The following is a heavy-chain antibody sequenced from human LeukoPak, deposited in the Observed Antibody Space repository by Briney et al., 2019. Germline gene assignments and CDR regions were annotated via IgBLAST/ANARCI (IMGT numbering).Heavy chain of an antibody. J-gene: IGHJ6*02. CDR1: GYTFTGYY. CDR3: ARGLSYGSYCGDYYYYGMDV. Sequence: GASVKVSCKASGYTFTGYYMHWVRQAPGQGLEWMGWINPNSGGTNYAQKFQGRVTMTRDTSISTAYMELSRLRSDDTAVYYCARGLSYGSYCGDYYYYGMDVWGQGTTVTVSS. V-gene: IGHV1-2*02. CDR2: INPNSGGT. D-gene: IGHD1-26*01.